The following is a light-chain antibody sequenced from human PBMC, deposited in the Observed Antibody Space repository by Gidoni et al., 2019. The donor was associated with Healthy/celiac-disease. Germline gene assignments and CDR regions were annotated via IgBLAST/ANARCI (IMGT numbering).Light chain of an antibody. CDR3: QAWDSSTWG. J-gene: IGLJ3*02. Sequence: SYELTQPPSVSVSPGQTASITCSGDKLGEKYACWYQQKPGQSPVLVIYQDSKRPSGIPERFSGSNSGNTATLTISGTQAMDEADYYCQAWDSSTWGFGGGTKLTV. V-gene: IGLV3-1*01. CDR1: KLGEKY. CDR2: QDS.